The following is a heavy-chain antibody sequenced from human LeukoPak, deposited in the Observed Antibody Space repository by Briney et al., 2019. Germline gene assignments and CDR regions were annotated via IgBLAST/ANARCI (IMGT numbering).Heavy chain of an antibody. V-gene: IGHV5-51*01. CDR2: IYPGDSDT. Sequence: GESLKISCKGSGYSFTSYWIGWVRQMPGKGLEWMGIIYPGDSDTRYSPSFQGQVTISADKSISTAYLQWSSLKASDTAMYYCARLIAVSSGSSWYAYWGQGTLVTVSS. CDR1: GYSFTSYW. J-gene: IGHJ4*02. CDR3: ARLIAVSSGSSWYAY. D-gene: IGHD6-13*01.